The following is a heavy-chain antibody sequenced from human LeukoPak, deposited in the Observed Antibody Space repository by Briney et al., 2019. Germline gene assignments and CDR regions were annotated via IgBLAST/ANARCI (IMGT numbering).Heavy chain of an antibody. CDR1: GYTFTAYF. CDR2: INPNSGGT. D-gene: IGHD5-12*01. Sequence: ASVKVSCKASGYTFTAYFMHWVRQAPGQGLEWMGRINPNSGGTDYAQKFQGMVTMTRDTSISTAYMELSRLTSDDTAVYYCANSGYDYPYYMDVWGKGTTVTASS. V-gene: IGHV1-2*06. J-gene: IGHJ6*03. CDR3: ANSGYDYPYYMDV.